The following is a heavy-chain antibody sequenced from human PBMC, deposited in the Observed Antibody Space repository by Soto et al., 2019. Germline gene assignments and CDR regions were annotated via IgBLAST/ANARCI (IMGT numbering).Heavy chain of an antibody. CDR2: IYHSGST. CDR3: ARGETQQQRDY. Sequence: NPSETLSLTCAVSGDSITSDKWWSWIRQPPGKGLQWIGEIYHSGSTKYNPSLKSRVIISVDKSKNQFSLKLSSVTDADTAVYYCARGETQQQRDYWGQGTLVTVS. V-gene: IGHV4-4*02. D-gene: IGHD6-13*01. CDR1: GDSITSDKW. J-gene: IGHJ4*02.